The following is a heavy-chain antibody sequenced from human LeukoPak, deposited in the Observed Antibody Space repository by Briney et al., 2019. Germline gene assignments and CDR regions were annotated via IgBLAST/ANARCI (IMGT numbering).Heavy chain of an antibody. CDR1: GFTFSSYS. V-gene: IGHV3-48*02. CDR3: ARGPVASQAAGRYYCYGMDV. CDR2: ISSSSSTI. D-gene: IGHD6-13*01. Sequence: GGSLRLSCAASGFTFSSYSMNWARQAPGRGLEWVSYISSSSSTIYYADSVKGRFTISRDNAKNSLYLQMNSLRDEDTAVYYCARGPVASQAAGRYYCYGMDVWGQGTTVTVSS. J-gene: IGHJ6*02.